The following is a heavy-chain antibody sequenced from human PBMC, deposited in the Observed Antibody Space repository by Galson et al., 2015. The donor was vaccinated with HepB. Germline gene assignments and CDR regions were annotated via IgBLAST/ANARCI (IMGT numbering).Heavy chain of an antibody. V-gene: IGHV1-18*01. CDR3: ARGKGRVVPAEEAFDI. Sequence: SVKVSCKASGYTFTSYGISWVRQAPGQGLEWMGWISAYNGNTNYAQKLQGRVTMTTDTSTSTAYMELRSLRSDDTAVYYCARGKGRVVPAEEAFDIWGQGTMVTVSS. D-gene: IGHD2-2*01. CDR1: GYTFTSYG. J-gene: IGHJ3*02. CDR2: ISAYNGNT.